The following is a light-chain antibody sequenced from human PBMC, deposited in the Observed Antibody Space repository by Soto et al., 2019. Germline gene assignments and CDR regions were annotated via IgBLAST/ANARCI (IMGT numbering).Light chain of an antibody. Sequence: QSVLTQPPSASGSPGQSVTISCTGTSRDVGGYNYVSWYQQHPGKAPKLLIYEVTKRPSGVPERFSGSKSGNTASLTVSGLQAEDEAEYYCSSYAGSNNVFGTGTKLTVL. J-gene: IGLJ1*01. CDR2: EVT. CDR3: SSYAGSNNV. V-gene: IGLV2-8*01. CDR1: SRDVGGYNY.